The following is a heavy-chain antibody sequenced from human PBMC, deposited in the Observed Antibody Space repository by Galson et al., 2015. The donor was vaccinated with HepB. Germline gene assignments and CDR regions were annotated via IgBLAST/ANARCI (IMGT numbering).Heavy chain of an antibody. V-gene: IGHV3-23*01. CDR1: GFTFSSLG. CDR3: AKGTTNIDY. Sequence: SLRLSCAASGFTFSSLGMTWARQAPGKGLECVSAIGVNAGSTDYADSVKGRFTISRDNTKNMLYLQMNNLRAEDTAVYYCAKGTTNIDYWGQGTLVTVSS. D-gene: IGHD1-1*01. J-gene: IGHJ4*02. CDR2: IGVNAGST.